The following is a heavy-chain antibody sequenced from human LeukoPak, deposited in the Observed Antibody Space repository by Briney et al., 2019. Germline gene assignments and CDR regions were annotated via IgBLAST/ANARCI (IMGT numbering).Heavy chain of an antibody. J-gene: IGHJ4*02. CDR2: ISGSGGST. CDR1: GFTFSSYA. Sequence: GGSLRLSCAASGFTFSSYAMSWVRQAPGKGLEWVSAISGSGGSTYYADSAKGRFTISRDNSKNTLYLQMNSLRAEDTAVYYCAKGDGYNVRYIDYWGQGTLVTVSS. CDR3: AKGDGYNVRYIDY. V-gene: IGHV3-23*01. D-gene: IGHD5-24*01.